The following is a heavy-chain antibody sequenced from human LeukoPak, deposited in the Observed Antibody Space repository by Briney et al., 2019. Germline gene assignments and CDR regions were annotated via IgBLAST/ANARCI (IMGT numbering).Heavy chain of an antibody. J-gene: IGHJ5*02. V-gene: IGHV4-34*01. Sequence: KPSETLSLTCAVNGGSFSRYYWSWIRQTPGKGLEWIGEINHSGITDYNPSLRSRVTISVDTSKNQFSLKLSSVTAADTAIYYCARAVIVVAAATQRNWFDPWGQGTLVTVSS. CDR2: INHSGIT. D-gene: IGHD2-15*01. CDR3: ARAVIVVAAATQRNWFDP. CDR1: GGSFSRYY.